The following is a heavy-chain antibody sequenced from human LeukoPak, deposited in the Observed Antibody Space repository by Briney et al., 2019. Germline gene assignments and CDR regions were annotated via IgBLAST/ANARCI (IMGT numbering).Heavy chain of an antibody. J-gene: IGHJ4*02. CDR3: ARVRCSGGSCYYFDY. CDR1: GYTFSSYG. D-gene: IGHD2-15*01. CDR2: ISGCNGDI. V-gene: IGHV1-18*01. Sequence: ASVKVSCKASGYTFSSYGVSWVRQAPGQGLEWMGWISGCNGDINYAQKLQGRVTMTTDTSTSTAYMELRSLISDDTAVYYCARVRCSGGSCYYFDYWGQGTQVVVSS.